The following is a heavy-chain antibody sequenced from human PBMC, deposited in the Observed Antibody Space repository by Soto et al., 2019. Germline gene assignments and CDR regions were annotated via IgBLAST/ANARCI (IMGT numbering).Heavy chain of an antibody. J-gene: IGHJ4*02. D-gene: IGHD5-12*01. Sequence: QVQLVQSGAEVKEPGSSVKVSCKASGGTFSTSTFTWVRQAPGQGLEWMGRIIPILDTADYAQKFQGSVTITADKSTSNAFMELSSLRSEDTGIYYCARDSPIGSVFSGYDAIDLWGQGTLVTVSP. CDR1: GGTFSTST. CDR3: ARDSPIGSVFSGYDAIDL. V-gene: IGHV1-69*08. CDR2: IIPILDTA.